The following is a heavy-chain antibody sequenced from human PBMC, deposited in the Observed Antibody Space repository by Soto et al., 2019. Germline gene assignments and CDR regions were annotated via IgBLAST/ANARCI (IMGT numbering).Heavy chain of an antibody. CDR3: TRGPPRVQWFDP. Sequence: SLTCTVSSGAVSTGTYYWRWLRQPPGKGLEWIGHIYFTGSTNYNPSLKSRVTMSLDTSRNQFSLKLSSVTAADTAVYYCTRGPPRVQWFDPWGLGTLVTVSS. J-gene: IGHJ5*02. CDR2: IYFTGST. CDR1: SGAVSTGTYY. V-gene: IGHV4-61*01.